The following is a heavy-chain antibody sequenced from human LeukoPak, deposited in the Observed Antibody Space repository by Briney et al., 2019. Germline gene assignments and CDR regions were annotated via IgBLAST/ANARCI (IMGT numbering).Heavy chain of an antibody. CDR1: GFTVSSNY. CDR2: ISGSGGST. J-gene: IGHJ4*02. D-gene: IGHD3-10*01. V-gene: IGHV3-23*01. CDR3: AKLYGSGSYFYFDY. Sequence: GGSLRLSCAASGFTVSSNYMSWVRQAPGKGLEWVSAISGSGGSTYYADSVKGRFTISRDNSKNTLYLQMNSLRAEDTAVYYCAKLYGSGSYFYFDYWGQGTLVTVSS.